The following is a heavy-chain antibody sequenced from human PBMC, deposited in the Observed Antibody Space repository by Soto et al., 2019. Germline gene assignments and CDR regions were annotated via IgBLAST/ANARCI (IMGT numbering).Heavy chain of an antibody. V-gene: IGHV1-69*01. CDR1: GGTFSSYA. Sequence: QVQLVQSGAEVKKPGSSVKVSCKASGGTFSSYAISWVRQAPGQGLEWMGGIIPIFGTANYAQKFQGRVTITADESTSTAYMELSSLRSEDTAVYYCARMVRGVISPYYYYGMDVWGQGTTVTVSS. D-gene: IGHD3-10*01. CDR2: IIPIFGTA. CDR3: ARMVRGVISPYYYYGMDV. J-gene: IGHJ6*02.